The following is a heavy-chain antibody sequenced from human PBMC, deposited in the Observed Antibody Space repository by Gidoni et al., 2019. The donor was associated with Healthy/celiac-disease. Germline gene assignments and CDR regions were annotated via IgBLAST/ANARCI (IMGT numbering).Heavy chain of an antibody. CDR2: ISAYKGNT. CDR3: ARDPSYYDSRVTYYFDY. Sequence: QVQLVQSGAEVKKPGASVKVSCKASGYTFTSSGSSWLRQAPGQGLEWMGWISAYKGNTNYAQKLQGRVTMTTDKSQSTAYMELRSRRSDDTAVYYCARDPSYYDSRVTYYFDYWGQGTLVTVSS. D-gene: IGHD3-22*01. J-gene: IGHJ4*02. V-gene: IGHV1-18*01. CDR1: GYTFTSSG.